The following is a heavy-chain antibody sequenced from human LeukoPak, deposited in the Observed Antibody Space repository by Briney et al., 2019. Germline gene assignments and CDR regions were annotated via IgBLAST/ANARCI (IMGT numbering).Heavy chain of an antibody. J-gene: IGHJ6*02. CDR2: IYYSGST. CDR1: GGSISSSSYY. V-gene: IGHV4-39*01. D-gene: IGHD6-19*01. Sequence: SETLSLTCTVSGGSISSSSYYWGWIRQPPGKGLEWIGSIYYSGSTYYNPSLKSRVPISVDTSKTQFSLKLSSVTAADTAVYYCARVHIAVADSYYYGMDVWGQGTTVTVSS. CDR3: ARVHIAVADSYYYGMDV.